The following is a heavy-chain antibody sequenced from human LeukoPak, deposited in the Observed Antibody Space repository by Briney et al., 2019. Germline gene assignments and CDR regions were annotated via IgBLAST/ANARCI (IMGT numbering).Heavy chain of an antibody. CDR3: ARAFLVGYSPEDFFDY. D-gene: IGHD2-15*01. Sequence: SETLSLTCAVYGGSFSGYYWSWIRQPPGKGLEWIGEIYHLGATNYNPSLKSRVTISVDKSKNQFSLKLNSVTAADTAVYYCARAFLVGYSPEDFFDYWGQGALVTVSS. J-gene: IGHJ4*02. V-gene: IGHV4-34*01. CDR1: GGSFSGYY. CDR2: IYHLGAT.